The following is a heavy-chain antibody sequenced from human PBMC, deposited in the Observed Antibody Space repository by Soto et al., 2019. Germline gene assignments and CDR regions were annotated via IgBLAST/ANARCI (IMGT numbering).Heavy chain of an antibody. CDR2: IIPIFGTA. V-gene: IGHV1-69*12. Sequence: QVQLVQSGAEVKKPGSSVKVSCKASGGTFSSYAISWVRQAPGQGLEWMGGIIPIFGTANYAQKFQGRVTTTADESTSTAYMGLSSLGSEDTAVYYCARDYYDRGGYYYVLPYFDYWGQGTLVTVSS. J-gene: IGHJ4*02. CDR3: ARDYYDRGGYYYVLPYFDY. CDR1: GGTFSSYA. D-gene: IGHD3-22*01.